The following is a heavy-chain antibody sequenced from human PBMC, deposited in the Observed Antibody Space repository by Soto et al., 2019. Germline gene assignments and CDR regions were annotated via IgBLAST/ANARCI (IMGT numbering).Heavy chain of an antibody. CDR2: INHSGST. CDR1: GGSFSDYY. V-gene: IGHV4-34*01. CDR3: VRGRHGHIQRILAS. Sequence: PSETLSLTCAVYGGSFSDYYWSWIRQPPGKGLEWIGEINHSGSTNDNPSLKSRVTISVDTSKNQFSLKLSSVTAADTAVYYCVRGRHGHIQRILASWGRGTLVPVSS. J-gene: IGHJ4*02. D-gene: IGHD1-1*01.